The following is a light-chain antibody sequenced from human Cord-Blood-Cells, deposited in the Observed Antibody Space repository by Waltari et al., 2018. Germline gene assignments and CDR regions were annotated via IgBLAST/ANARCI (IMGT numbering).Light chain of an antibody. CDR1: SSDVGGYNY. J-gene: IGLJ2*01. CDR2: DVS. V-gene: IGLV2-14*01. CDR3: SSYTSSSTVV. Sequence: QSALTQPASVSGSPGQSITISCNGTSSDVGGYNYVSWYPQHPGKAPKLMIYDVSHRPSGVSYRFSGSRSGNTASLTISWLQAEDEADYCCSSYTSSSTVVFGGGTKLTVL.